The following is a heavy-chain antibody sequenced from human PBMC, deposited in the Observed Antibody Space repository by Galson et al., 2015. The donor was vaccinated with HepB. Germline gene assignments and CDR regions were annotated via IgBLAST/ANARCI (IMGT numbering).Heavy chain of an antibody. J-gene: IGHJ4*02. CDR3: VKDLGWVDDY. CDR2: ISSDGTST. Sequence: SLRLSCAASGITFSSYAMSWVRQAPVKGLEYVSGISSDGTSTYYVDSVRGRFTISRDTSKNTMYLQMSSLRPEDTAVYYCVKDLGWVDDYWGQGTLVTVSS. V-gene: IGHV3-64D*06. CDR1: GITFSSYA. D-gene: IGHD3-3*01.